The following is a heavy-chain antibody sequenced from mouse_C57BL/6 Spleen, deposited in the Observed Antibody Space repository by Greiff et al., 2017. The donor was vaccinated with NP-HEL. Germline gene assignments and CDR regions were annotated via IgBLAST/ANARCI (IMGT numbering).Heavy chain of an antibody. CDR2: ISSGSSTI. CDR3: ARPYGSSFYYAMDY. D-gene: IGHD1-1*01. CDR1: GFTFSDYG. V-gene: IGHV5-17*01. Sequence: EVKLVESGGGLVKPGGSLKLSCAASGFTFSDYGMHWVRQAPETGLEWVAYISSGSSTIYYADTVKGRFTISRDNAKNTLFLQMTSLRSEDTAMYYCARPYGSSFYYAMDYWGQGTSVTVSS. J-gene: IGHJ4*01.